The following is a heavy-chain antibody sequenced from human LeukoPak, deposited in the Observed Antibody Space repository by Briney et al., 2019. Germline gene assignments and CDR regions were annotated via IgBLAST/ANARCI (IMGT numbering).Heavy chain of an antibody. CDR1: GYTLTELS. V-gene: IGHV1-24*01. Sequence: ASVKVSCKVSGYTLTELSMHWVRQAPGKGLEWMEGFDPEDGETIYAQKFQGRVTMTEDTSTDTAYMELSSLRSEDTAVYYCATHYYDSSGYYIDYWGQGTLVTVSS. J-gene: IGHJ4*02. CDR2: FDPEDGET. CDR3: ATHYYDSSGYYIDY. D-gene: IGHD3-22*01.